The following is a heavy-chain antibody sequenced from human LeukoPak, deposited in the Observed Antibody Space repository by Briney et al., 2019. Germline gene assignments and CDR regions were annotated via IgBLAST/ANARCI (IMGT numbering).Heavy chain of an antibody. CDR3: ARDRPDILTGYHYFDY. CDR1: GGSISSSSYY. J-gene: IGHJ4*02. CDR2: IYYSGST. V-gene: IGHV4-39*07. Sequence: PSETLSLTCTVSGGSISSSSYYWGWIRQPPGKGLEWIASIYYSGSTYYNPSLKSRVTISVDTSKNQFSLKLSSVTAADTAVYYCARDRPDILTGYHYFDYWGQGTLVTVSS. D-gene: IGHD3-9*01.